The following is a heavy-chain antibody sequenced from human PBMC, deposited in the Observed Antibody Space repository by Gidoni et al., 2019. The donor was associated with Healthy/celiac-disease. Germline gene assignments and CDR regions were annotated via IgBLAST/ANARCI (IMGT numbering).Heavy chain of an antibody. Sequence: QITLKESGPTLVKPTQTLTLTCTFSGFSLSTSGVGVGWIRQPPGKALEWLALIYWDDDKRYSPSLQSRLTITKDTSKNQVVLTMTNMDPVDTATYYCAHRLYYYDSSGYYYSDAFDIWGQGTMVTVSS. CDR2: IYWDDDK. V-gene: IGHV2-5*02. D-gene: IGHD3-22*01. CDR1: GFSLSTSGVG. J-gene: IGHJ3*02. CDR3: AHRLYYYDSSGYYYSDAFDI.